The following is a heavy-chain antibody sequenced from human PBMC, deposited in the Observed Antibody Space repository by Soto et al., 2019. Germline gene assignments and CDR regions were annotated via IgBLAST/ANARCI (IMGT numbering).Heavy chain of an antibody. CDR3: ARDLGSITRTGFRGDYYIGMDV. CDR2: INSDGSST. J-gene: IGHJ6*02. V-gene: IGHV3-74*01. CDR1: GVTFSSYW. Sequence: RASLRLPSAASGVTFSSYWMHWVRQAPGKGLVWVSRINSDGSSTSYADSVKGRFTISRDNAKNTLYLQMNSLRAEDTAVYYCARDLGSITRTGFRGDYYIGMDVWGRGPTVAVS. D-gene: IGHD1-20*01.